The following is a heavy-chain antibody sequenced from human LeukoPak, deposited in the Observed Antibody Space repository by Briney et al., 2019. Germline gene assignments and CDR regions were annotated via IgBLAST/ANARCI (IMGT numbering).Heavy chain of an antibody. CDR2: INPSGGST. CDR3: AGALYDYVWGSPDY. D-gene: IGHD3-16*01. CDR1: GYTFTNYY. J-gene: IGHJ4*02. Sequence: ASVKVSCKASGYTFTNYYMHWVRQAPGQGLEWMGIINPSGGSTSYAQKFQGRVTMTRDISTSMVYMELSSLRSEDTAIYYCAGALYDYVWGSPDYWGQGTLLTVSS. V-gene: IGHV1-46*01.